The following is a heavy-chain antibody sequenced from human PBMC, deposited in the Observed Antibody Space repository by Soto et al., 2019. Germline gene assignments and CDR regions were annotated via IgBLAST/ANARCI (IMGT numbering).Heavy chain of an antibody. J-gene: IGHJ4*02. V-gene: IGHV3-30*18. D-gene: IGHD4-17*01. Sequence: QVQLVESGGGVGQPGRSLRLSCAASGFTFSSYGMHWVRQAPGKGLEWVAVISYDGSNKYYADSVKGRFTISRDNSKNTLYLQMNSLRAEDTAVHYCAKRGTTVTTGSFDYWGQGTLVTVSS. CDR3: AKRGTTVTTGSFDY. CDR1: GFTFSSYG. CDR2: ISYDGSNK.